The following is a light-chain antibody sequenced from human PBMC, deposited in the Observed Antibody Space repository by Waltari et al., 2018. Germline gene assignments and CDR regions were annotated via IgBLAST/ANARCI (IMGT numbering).Light chain of an antibody. CDR3: QTWDTDIVV. Sequence: QLVVTQSPSASASLGASVKLPCTLSSGHGSYAIAWHQQQPEQGPRFLLRVNSDGSHNKGDGIPGRFSGSSSGAERYLIISGLQSEDEADYYCQTWDTDIVVFGGGTKLTV. V-gene: IGLV4-69*01. CDR1: SGHGSYA. J-gene: IGLJ2*01. CDR2: VNSDGSH.